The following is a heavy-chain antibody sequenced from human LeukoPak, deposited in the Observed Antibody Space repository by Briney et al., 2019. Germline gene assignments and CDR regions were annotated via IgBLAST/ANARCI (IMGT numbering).Heavy chain of an antibody. CDR3: ANVWFGEPKTDY. D-gene: IGHD3-10*01. V-gene: IGHV3-23*01. CDR1: GFTFSSYA. J-gene: IGHJ4*02. Sequence: PGGSLRLSCAASGFTFSSYAMSWVRQAPGKGLEWVSAISGSGGSTYYEDSVKGRFTISRDNSKNTLYLQMNSLRAEDTAVYYCANVWFGEPKTDYWGQGTLVTVSS. CDR2: ISGSGGST.